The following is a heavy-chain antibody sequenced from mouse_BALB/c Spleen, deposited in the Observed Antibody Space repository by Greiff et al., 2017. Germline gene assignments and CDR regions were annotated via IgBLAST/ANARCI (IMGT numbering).Heavy chain of an antibody. CDR2: ISYSGST. V-gene: IGHV3-2*02. J-gene: IGHJ3*01. D-gene: IGHD2-14*01. CDR3: ARRNYRYDEVFAY. Sequence: EVQLQESGPGLVKPSQSLSLTCTVTGYSITSDYAWNWIRQFPGNKLEWMGYISYSGSTSYNPSLKSRISITRDTSKNQFFLQLNSVTTEDTATYYCARRNYRYDEVFAYWGQGTLVTVSA. CDR1: GYSITSDYA.